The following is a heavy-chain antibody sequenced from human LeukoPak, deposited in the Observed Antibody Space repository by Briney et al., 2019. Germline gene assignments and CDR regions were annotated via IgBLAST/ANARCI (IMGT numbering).Heavy chain of an antibody. Sequence: GGSLRLSCAASGFTFSSYAMHWVRQAPGEGLEYVSAISSNGGSTYYANSVKGRFTISRDNSKNTLYLQMGSLRAEDMAVYYCARDLVDYGDYYYYYYMDVWGKGTTVTVSS. CDR3: ARDLVDYGDYYYYYYMDV. V-gene: IGHV3-64*01. CDR2: ISSNGGST. J-gene: IGHJ6*03. D-gene: IGHD4-17*01. CDR1: GFTFSSYA.